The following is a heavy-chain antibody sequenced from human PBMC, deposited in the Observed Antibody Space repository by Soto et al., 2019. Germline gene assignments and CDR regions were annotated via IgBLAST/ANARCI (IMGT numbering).Heavy chain of an antibody. CDR1: VFPFIIYG. D-gene: IGHD6-25*01. CDR2: IWYDGSNK. CDR3: ARDHNPHSGYQPNFLDY. Sequence: SLGLSCASSVFPFIIYGMHWVRQAPSKGLEWVAVIWYDGSNKYYEGSVKGRFTISRDNSKNTLYLQIDGLRAEDTAVSYCARDHNPHSGYQPNFLDYWGHGPLVTVSS. V-gene: IGHV3-33*01. J-gene: IGHJ4*01.